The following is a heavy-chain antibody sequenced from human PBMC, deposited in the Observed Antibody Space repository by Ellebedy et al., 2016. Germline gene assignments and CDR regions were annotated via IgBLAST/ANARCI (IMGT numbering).Heavy chain of an antibody. J-gene: IGHJ6*02. CDR2: IIPILGIA. D-gene: IGHD5-12*01. Sequence: SVKVSXKASGGTFSSYAISWVRQAPGQGLEWMGRIIPILGIANYAQKFQGRVTITADKSTSTAYMELSSLRSEDTAVYYCAREPYSGYDYYYYYYGMDVWGQGTTVTVSS. V-gene: IGHV1-69*04. CDR1: GGTFSSYA. CDR3: AREPYSGYDYYYYYYGMDV.